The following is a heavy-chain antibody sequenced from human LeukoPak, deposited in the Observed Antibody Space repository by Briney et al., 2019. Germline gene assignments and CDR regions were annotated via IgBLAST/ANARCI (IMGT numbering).Heavy chain of an antibody. Sequence: SVKVSCKASGGTFSSYAISWVRQAPGQGLEWMGGIIPIFGTANYAQKFQGRVTITADESTSTAYMELSSLRSEDTAVYYCARWAYGSSGYYYSEQSRYCDYWGQGTLVTVSS. CDR1: GGTFSSYA. J-gene: IGHJ4*02. CDR3: ARWAYGSSGYYYSEQSRYCDY. CDR2: IIPIFGTA. V-gene: IGHV1-69*13. D-gene: IGHD3-22*01.